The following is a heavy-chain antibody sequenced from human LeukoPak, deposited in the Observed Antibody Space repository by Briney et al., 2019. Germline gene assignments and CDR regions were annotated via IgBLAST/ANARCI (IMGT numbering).Heavy chain of an antibody. Sequence: GESLKISCKGSGYSFTNYWIGWVRQMPGKGLEWMGIIYPGDSETRYSPSFQGQVTISADKPISTAYLQWSSLKASDTAMYYCARPATLSPYGGNLYFDYWGQGTLVTVSS. D-gene: IGHD4-23*01. J-gene: IGHJ4*02. CDR1: GYSFTNYW. CDR3: ARPATLSPYGGNLYFDY. V-gene: IGHV5-51*01. CDR2: IYPGDSET.